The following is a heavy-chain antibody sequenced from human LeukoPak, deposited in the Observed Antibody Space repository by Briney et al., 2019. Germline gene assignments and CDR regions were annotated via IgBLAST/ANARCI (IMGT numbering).Heavy chain of an antibody. Sequence: SVKVSCEASGGTVSSYAISWVRQAPGQGLEWMGRIIPILGIANYAQKFQGRVTITADKSTSTAYMELSSLRSEDTAVYYCARGVSTVVSPKGGGGDWGQGTLVTVSS. CDR1: GGTVSSYA. J-gene: IGHJ4*02. D-gene: IGHD4-23*01. CDR2: IIPILGIA. CDR3: ARGVSTVVSPKGGGGD. V-gene: IGHV1-69*04.